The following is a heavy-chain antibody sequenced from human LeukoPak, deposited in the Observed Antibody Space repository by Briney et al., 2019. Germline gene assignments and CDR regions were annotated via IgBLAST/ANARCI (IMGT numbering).Heavy chain of an antibody. V-gene: IGHV3-23*01. D-gene: IGHD3-16*02. Sequence: GGSLTLSCVASGFTFSDYAMSWVRQAPGKGLEWVSGISDSGGSTYYADSVKGRCTISRDNSKNTVSLQMNNLRAEDTAVYFCARHDSFIPYWGQGTLVTVTS. J-gene: IGHJ4*02. CDR2: ISDSGGST. CDR1: GFTFSDYA. CDR3: ARHDSFIPY.